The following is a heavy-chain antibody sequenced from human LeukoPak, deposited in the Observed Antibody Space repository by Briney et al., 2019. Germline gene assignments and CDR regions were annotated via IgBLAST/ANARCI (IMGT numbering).Heavy chain of an antibody. CDR1: GGSINGYY. V-gene: IGHV4-59*01. D-gene: IGHD3-16*01. CDR2: ISHRGST. CDR3: ARGFEGVAGWFDP. Sequence: KSSETLSLTCTVSGGSINGYYWSWIRQPPGKAPEWIGYISHRGSTKYNISLKSRVTMSVDTSKNQFSLKLTSVIAADTAMYYCARGFEGVAGWFDPWGQGTLVTVSS. J-gene: IGHJ5*02.